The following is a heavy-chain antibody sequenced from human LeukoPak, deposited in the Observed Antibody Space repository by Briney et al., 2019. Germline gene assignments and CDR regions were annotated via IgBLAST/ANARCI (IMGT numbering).Heavy chain of an antibody. J-gene: IGHJ6*03. CDR2: INHSGST. Sequence: SETLSLTCTVSGGSISSSSYYWGWIRQPPGKGLEWIGEINHSGSTNYNPSLKSRVTVSVDTSKNQFSLKLSSVTAADTAVYYCARGRGRPNSYGFTYYYYYYMDVWGKGTTVTVSS. CDR1: GGSISSSSYY. V-gene: IGHV4-39*07. CDR3: ARGRGRPNSYGFTYYYYYYMDV. D-gene: IGHD5-18*01.